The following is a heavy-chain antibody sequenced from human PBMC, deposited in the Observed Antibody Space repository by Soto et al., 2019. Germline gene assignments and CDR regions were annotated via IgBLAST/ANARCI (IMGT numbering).Heavy chain of an antibody. J-gene: IGHJ4*02. D-gene: IGHD1-1*01. Sequence: QVQLVKSGAEVKKPGSSVKVSCKASGGTFSSYTISWVRQAPGQGLEWMGRIIPILGIANYAQKFQGRVTITADKSTSTAYMELSSMRSEDTAVYYCARDPTWHTTPSDYWGQGTLVTVSS. CDR2: IIPILGIA. CDR1: GGTFSSYT. V-gene: IGHV1-69*08. CDR3: ARDPTWHTTPSDY.